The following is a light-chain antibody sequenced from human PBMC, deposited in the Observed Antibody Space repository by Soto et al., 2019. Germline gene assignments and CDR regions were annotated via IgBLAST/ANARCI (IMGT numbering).Light chain of an antibody. CDR1: SSDIGSYDY. J-gene: IGLJ1*01. V-gene: IGLV2-14*01. Sequence: QSVLAQPAPVSGSPGQSITISCTGTSSDIGSYDYVSWCQQHPGKAPNLIIYEVTDRPSGVSNRFSGSKSGNTASLTISGLQAEDEADYYCSSFTSTSTRLFGSGTKVTVL. CDR2: EVT. CDR3: SSFTSTSTRL.